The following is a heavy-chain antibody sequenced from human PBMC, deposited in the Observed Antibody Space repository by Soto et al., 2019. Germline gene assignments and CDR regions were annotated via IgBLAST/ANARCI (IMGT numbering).Heavy chain of an antibody. V-gene: IGHV3-23*01. CDR2: ISGSGVST. J-gene: IGHJ1*01. CDR1: GFTFSSYA. CDR3: GKSSGTIGGLIVEYFQH. Sequence: EVQLLESGGGLVQPGGSLRLSCAASGFTFSSYAMSWVRQAPGKGLEWVSAISGSGVSTYYTDSVKGRFTISRDNSNNARYLQMNSQRAEDTALYYCGKSSGTIGGLIVEYFQHWGQCTLVTVSS. D-gene: IGHD3-16*02.